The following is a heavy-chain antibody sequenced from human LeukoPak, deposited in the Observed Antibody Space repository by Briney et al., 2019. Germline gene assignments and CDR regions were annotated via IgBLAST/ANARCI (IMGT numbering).Heavy chain of an antibody. CDR3: ASRYCSGGSCYFQH. V-gene: IGHV4-59*01. J-gene: IGHJ1*01. CDR1: GGSISSYY. D-gene: IGHD2-15*01. Sequence: SETLSLTCTVSGGSISSYYWTWIRQPPGKGLEWIAYIYYSGSANYNPSLKRRVAISVDTSKNQFSLILSSVTAADTAVYYCASRYCSGGSCYFQHWGQGTLVTVSS. CDR2: IYYSGSA.